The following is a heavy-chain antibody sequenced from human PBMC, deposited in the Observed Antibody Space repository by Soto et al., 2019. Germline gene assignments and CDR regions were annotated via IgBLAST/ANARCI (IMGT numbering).Heavy chain of an antibody. V-gene: IGHV1-69*13. J-gene: IGHJ6*02. CDR1: GGTFSSYA. Sequence: SVKVSCKASGGTFSSYAISWVRQAPGQGLEWMGGIIPIFGTANYAQKFQGRVTITADESTSTAYMELSSLRSEDTAVYYCAPGMGYYHSSRSLPPCYYYCSMVFWRQATSVSVSS. CDR3: APGMGYYHSSRSLPPCYYYCSMVF. D-gene: IGHD3-22*01. CDR2: IIPIFGTA.